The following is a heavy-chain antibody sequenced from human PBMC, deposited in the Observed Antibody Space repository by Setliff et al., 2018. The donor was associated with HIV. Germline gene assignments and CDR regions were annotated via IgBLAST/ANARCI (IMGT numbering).Heavy chain of an antibody. CDR1: GDSVSSRGYY. J-gene: IGHJ4*02. CDR2: IYFNGIT. V-gene: IGHV4-39*01. D-gene: IGHD3-3*01. CDR3: VTVVPDDLGVALFDY. Sequence: PSETLSLTCSVSGDSVSSRGYYWGWIRQSPGKGLEGIGSIYFNGITHDNPSLKSRVTTYVDTSKNQFSLNLHSVTAGDTGFYYCVTVVPDDLGVALFDYWGPGILVTVSS.